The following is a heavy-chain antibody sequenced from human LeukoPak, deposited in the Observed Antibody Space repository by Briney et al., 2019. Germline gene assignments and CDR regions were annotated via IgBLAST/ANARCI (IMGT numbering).Heavy chain of an antibody. D-gene: IGHD3-3*01. V-gene: IGHV4-31*03. J-gene: IGHJ4*02. CDR2: IYHSGST. CDR1: GGSIRSSGYY. Sequence: PSETLSLTCTVSGGSIRSSGYYWRWIRQDPAKGLEWIGYIYHSGSTYYNPSLKSRVTISLDTSKNQFSLKLRSVTAADTAVYYCARHYSYDFWSGYTTYFDYWGQGTLVTVSS. CDR3: ARHYSYDFWSGYTTYFDY.